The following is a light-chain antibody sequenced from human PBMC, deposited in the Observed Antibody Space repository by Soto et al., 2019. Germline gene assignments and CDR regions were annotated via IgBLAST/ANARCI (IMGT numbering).Light chain of an antibody. V-gene: IGKV1-39*01. CDR2: AAS. CDR1: QSVDDY. Sequence: DIQMTQSPSSLSASVGDRVTITCRASQSVDDYFSWYQQIPGRAPKLLIYAASHLKSWFPSRFRGSGYGTDFTLTISSLQPEDSAIYYCLQSYDTPWTFGQGTKVEIK. J-gene: IGKJ1*01. CDR3: LQSYDTPWT.